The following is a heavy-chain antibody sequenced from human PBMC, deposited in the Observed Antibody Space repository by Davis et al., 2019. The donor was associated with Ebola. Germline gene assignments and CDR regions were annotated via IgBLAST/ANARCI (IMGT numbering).Heavy chain of an antibody. J-gene: IGHJ5*02. CDR3: ARATYYYDSRTFDP. CDR2: INHSGSS. D-gene: IGHD3-22*01. CDR1: GGSISSYY. Sequence: MPSETLSLTCPVSGGSISSYYWSWIRQPPGKGLEWIGEINHSGSSNYNPSLKSRVTTSVDTSKKQFSLKLSSVTAADTAVYYCARATYYYDSRTFDPWGQGTLVTVSS. V-gene: IGHV4-34*01.